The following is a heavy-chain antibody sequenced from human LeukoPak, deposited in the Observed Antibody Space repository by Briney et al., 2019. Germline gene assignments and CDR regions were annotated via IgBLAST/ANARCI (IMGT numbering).Heavy chain of an antibody. J-gene: IGHJ6*03. CDR2: IYYSGST. V-gene: IGHV4-39*07. D-gene: IGHD3-3*01. CDR1: GGSISRSSYY. Sequence: PSETLSLTCTVSGGSISRSSYYWGWIRQPPGKGLEWIGSIYYSGSTYYNPSLKSRVTISVDTSKNQFSLKLSSVTAADTAVYYCARNGADFWSGYRPYYYYMDVWGKGTTVTVSS. CDR3: ARNGADFWSGYRPYYYYMDV.